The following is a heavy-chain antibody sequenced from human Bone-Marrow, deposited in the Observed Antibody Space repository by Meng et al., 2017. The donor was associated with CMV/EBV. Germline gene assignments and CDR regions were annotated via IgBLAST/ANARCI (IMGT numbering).Heavy chain of an antibody. J-gene: IGHJ4*02. CDR2: INPDGSEK. D-gene: IGHD2-2*01. CDR3: ARLPLRYCSSTSCYYFDY. V-gene: IGHV3-7*01. Sequence: ACATSGLIFSNFWMSWVRQAPGKGLEWVANINPDGSEKHYVDSVKGRFTISRDNAKNSLYLQMNSLRAEDTAVYYCARLPLRYCSSTSCYYFDYWGQGTLVTVSS. CDR1: GLIFSNFW.